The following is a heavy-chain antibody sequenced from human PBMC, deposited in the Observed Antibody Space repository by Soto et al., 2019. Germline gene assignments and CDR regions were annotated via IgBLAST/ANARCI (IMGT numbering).Heavy chain of an antibody. CDR1: GVSIHDSHSF. J-gene: IGHJ5*01. D-gene: IGHD2-21*01. CDR3: GRVVEGATRHTDPDS. Sequence: LSLTCTVSGVSIHDSHSFWAWIRQPPGKGLQFIASVYHNGGAHYNSSLKSRVTISVDTANNQVSLRMKSLTAADTAFYYCGRVVEGATRHTDPDSWGQGILVTVSS. CDR2: VYHNGGA. V-gene: IGHV4-39*01.